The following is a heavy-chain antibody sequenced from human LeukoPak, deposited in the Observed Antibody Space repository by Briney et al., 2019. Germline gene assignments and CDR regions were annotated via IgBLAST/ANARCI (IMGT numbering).Heavy chain of an antibody. V-gene: IGHV3-7*01. Sequence: GGSLRLSCTDSGFTFSSYWMKWGRQVPGKELEWVAIIKSDGTEEHYLDSVKGRFTISRDNANNLLFLQMNNLRAEDTAVYYCAGGGGYLIDYWGQGTLVTVSS. J-gene: IGHJ4*02. CDR3: AGGGGYLIDY. CDR1: GFTFSSYW. CDR2: IKSDGTEE. D-gene: IGHD3-22*01.